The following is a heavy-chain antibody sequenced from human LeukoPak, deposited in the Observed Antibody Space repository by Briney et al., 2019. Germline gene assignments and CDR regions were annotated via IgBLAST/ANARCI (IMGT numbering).Heavy chain of an antibody. Sequence: PGGSLRLSCAASGFTFSSYWMHWVRQAPGKGLVWVSRIKNDGSSTTYADSVKGRFTISRDNSKNTLYLQMNSLRAEDTAVYYCAKDSKVRGYCSGGSCYRPQTWNYNWFDPWGQGTLVTVSS. J-gene: IGHJ5*02. V-gene: IGHV3-74*01. CDR3: AKDSKVRGYCSGGSCYRPQTWNYNWFDP. CDR1: GFTFSSYW. CDR2: IKNDGSST. D-gene: IGHD2-15*01.